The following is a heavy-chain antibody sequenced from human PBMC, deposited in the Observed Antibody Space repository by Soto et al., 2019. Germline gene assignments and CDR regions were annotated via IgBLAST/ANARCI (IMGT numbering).Heavy chain of an antibody. CDR1: GGSVTSGDFY. CDR2: IYYSGTT. Sequence: QVQLQESGPGLVKPSQTLSLTCTVSGGSVTSGDFYWSWIRQPPGKGLEWIGYIYYSGTTYYNPSLYSRLTISVDTAKNQFSLGLSSVTAADTAVYYCARVGHYYDSSGYRGYYFDFWGQGTLVTVSS. D-gene: IGHD3-22*01. V-gene: IGHV4-30-4*01. J-gene: IGHJ4*02. CDR3: ARVGHYYDSSGYRGYYFDF.